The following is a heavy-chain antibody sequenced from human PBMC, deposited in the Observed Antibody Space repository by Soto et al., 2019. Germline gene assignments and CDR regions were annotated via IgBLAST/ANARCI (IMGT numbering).Heavy chain of an antibody. CDR1: GGTFSSYT. D-gene: IGHD3-10*01. CDR2: IIPILGIA. CDR3: AGKQTKKSRSGASVD. Sequence: QVQLVQSGAEVKKPGSSVKVSCKASGGTFSSYTISWVRQAPGQGLEWMGRIIPILGIANYAQKFQGRVTNTADKTKNTDYTEPERLKSEDTGVDYWAGKQTKKSRSGASVDWGQGTMVTVSS. J-gene: IGHJ3*01. V-gene: IGHV1-69*02.